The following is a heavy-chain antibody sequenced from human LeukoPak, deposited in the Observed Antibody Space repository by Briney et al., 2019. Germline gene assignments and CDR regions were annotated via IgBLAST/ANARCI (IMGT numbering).Heavy chain of an antibody. Sequence: PETLSLTCTVSGGSISSYYWSWIRQPPRGGLEWIGYIYYSGGTNYNPSLKSRVTISVDTSKTQFSLKLSSVTAADTAVYYCARCSSSWEGYYYMDVGGKGTTVTIPS. CDR1: GGSISSYY. J-gene: IGHJ6*03. V-gene: IGHV4-59*01. CDR2: IYYSGGT. D-gene: IGHD6-13*01. CDR3: ARCSSSWEGYYYMDV.